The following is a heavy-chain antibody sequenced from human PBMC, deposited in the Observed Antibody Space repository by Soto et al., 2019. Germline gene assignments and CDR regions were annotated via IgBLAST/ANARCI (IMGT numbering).Heavy chain of an antibody. CDR3: ARDSITMVRGVTGRGTYYYYYYMDV. J-gene: IGHJ6*03. Sequence: QVPLVQSGAEVKKPGASVKVSCKASGYTFTSYAMHWVRQAPGQRLEWMGWINAGNGNTKYSQKFQGRVTITRDTSASTAYMVLSSLRSEDTAVYYCARDSITMVRGVTGRGTYYYYYYMDVWGKGTTVTVSS. CDR2: INAGNGNT. CDR1: GYTFTSYA. V-gene: IGHV1-3*01. D-gene: IGHD3-10*01.